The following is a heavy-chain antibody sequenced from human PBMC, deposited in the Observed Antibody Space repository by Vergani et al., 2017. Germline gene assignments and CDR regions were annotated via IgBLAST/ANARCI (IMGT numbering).Heavy chain of an antibody. V-gene: IGHV3-23*04. Sequence: EVQLVESGGGLVQPGGSLRLSCAASGFTFSSYAMSWVRQGPGKGLEWGSAISGSGGSTYYADSVKGPFTISRDNSKNTLYLQMNSLRAEDTAVYYCAKGGYSITGTTCMGYWGQGTLVTVSS. CDR1: GFTFSSYA. J-gene: IGHJ4*02. CDR2: ISGSGGST. CDR3: AKGGYSITGTTCMGY. D-gene: IGHD1-7*01.